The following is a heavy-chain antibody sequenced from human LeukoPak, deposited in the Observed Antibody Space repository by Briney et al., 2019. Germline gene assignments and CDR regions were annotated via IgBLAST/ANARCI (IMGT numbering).Heavy chain of an antibody. V-gene: IGHV1-18*01. J-gene: IGHJ4*02. CDR1: GYTFTSYG. D-gene: IGHD5-18*01. CDR3: ARQVDTSMALPDY. Sequence: ASVKVSCKASGYTFTSYGISWVRQAPGQGREWMGWISAYNGNTNSAQKVQGRVTLTTDTSTNTAYMELRSLRSDDTAVYYCARQVDTSMALPDYWGQGTLVTVSS. CDR2: ISAYNGNT.